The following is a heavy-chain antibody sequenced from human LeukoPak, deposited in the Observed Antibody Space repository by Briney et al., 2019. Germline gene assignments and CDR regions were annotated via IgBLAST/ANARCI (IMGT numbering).Heavy chain of an antibody. CDR3: AGGLPRRFDY. CDR2: VYTNGGT. CDR1: GGSINSDF. J-gene: IGHJ4*02. V-gene: IGHV4-4*07. Sequence: PSETLSLTCVVSGGSINSDFWSWIRQPAGKGLEWIGRVYTNGGTNYNPSLKSRVTISIDTAKNQFSLRVRSVTAADTAVYYCAGGLPRRFDYWGQGTLVTVSS. D-gene: IGHD2-15*01.